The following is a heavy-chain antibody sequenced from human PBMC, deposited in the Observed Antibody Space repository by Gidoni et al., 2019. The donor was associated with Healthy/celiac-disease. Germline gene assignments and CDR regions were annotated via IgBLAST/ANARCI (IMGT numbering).Heavy chain of an antibody. V-gene: IGHV1-69*01. Sequence: QVQLVQSGAEVKKPGYSVKVSCKASGGTFSSYAISWVRQAPGQGLEWMGGIIPIFGTANYAQKFQGRVTITADESTSTAYMELSSLRSEDTAVYYCAREGTFGVVITPGSYYFDYWGQGTLVTVSS. CDR1: GGTFSSYA. CDR2: IIPIFGTA. CDR3: AREGTFGVVITPGSYYFDY. D-gene: IGHD3-3*01. J-gene: IGHJ4*02.